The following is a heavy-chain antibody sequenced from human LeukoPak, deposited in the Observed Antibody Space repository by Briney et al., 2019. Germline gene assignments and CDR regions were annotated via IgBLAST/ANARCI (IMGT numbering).Heavy chain of an antibody. V-gene: IGHV3-9*01. CDR1: GFTFDDYA. CDR2: ISWNSGTM. D-gene: IGHD3-10*01. Sequence: GGSLRLSCAASGFTFDDYAMHWVRQAPGKGLEWVPGISWNSGTMGYADSVKGRFTISRDNAKNSLYLQMNSLRAEDTALYYCAKDLDTMVRGLIIKPTYYYYGMDVWGQGTTVIVSS. CDR3: AKDLDTMVRGLIIKPTYYYYGMDV. J-gene: IGHJ6*02.